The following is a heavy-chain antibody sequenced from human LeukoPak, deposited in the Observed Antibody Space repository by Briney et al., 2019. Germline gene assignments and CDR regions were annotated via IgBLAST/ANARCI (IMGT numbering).Heavy chain of an antibody. CDR3: TRDHGKIDY. CDR2: TYYGSKWYS. V-gene: IGHV6-1*01. J-gene: IGHJ4*02. D-gene: IGHD1-26*01. CDR1: GDSVSSNSVA. Sequence: QTLSLTCAISGDSVSSNSVAWNWIRQPPSRGLEWLGRTYYGSKWYSDYAVSVKSRMTINPDTSKNQFSLQLTSVTPEDTAVYYCTRDHGKIDYWGQGTLVTVSS.